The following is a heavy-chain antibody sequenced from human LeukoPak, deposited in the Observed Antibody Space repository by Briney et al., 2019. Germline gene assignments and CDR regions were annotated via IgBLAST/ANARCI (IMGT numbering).Heavy chain of an antibody. Sequence: PSETLSLTCTVSGCSISSYYWSWIRQPPGKGLEWIGYIYYSGSTNYNPSLKSRVTISVDTSKNQFSLKLSSVTAADTAVYYCARLAIYTSGSGSYYWFDPWGQGTLVTVSS. CDR1: GCSISSYY. CDR2: IYYSGST. V-gene: IGHV4-59*08. CDR3: ARLAIYTSGSGSYYWFDP. J-gene: IGHJ5*02. D-gene: IGHD3-10*01.